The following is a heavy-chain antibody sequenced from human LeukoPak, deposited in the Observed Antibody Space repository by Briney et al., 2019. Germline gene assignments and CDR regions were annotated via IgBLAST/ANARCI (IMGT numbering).Heavy chain of an antibody. V-gene: IGHV4-59*12. CDR1: GGSISSYY. CDR2: IYYSGGT. Sequence: PSETLSLTCTVSGGSISSYYWSWTRQPPGKGLEWIGYIYYSGGTYYNPSLKSRVTISVDTSKNQLSLKLSSVTAADTAVYYCARGSGDYGDANFDYWGQGTLVTVSS. CDR3: ARGSGDYGDANFDY. J-gene: IGHJ4*02. D-gene: IGHD4-17*01.